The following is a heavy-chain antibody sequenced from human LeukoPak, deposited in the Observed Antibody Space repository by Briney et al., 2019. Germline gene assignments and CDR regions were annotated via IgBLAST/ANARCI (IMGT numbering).Heavy chain of an antibody. D-gene: IGHD4-11*01. CDR3: AKDLNYGFDY. V-gene: IGHV3-23*01. CDR2: ISASGGST. CDR1: GFTFSSYA. J-gene: IGHJ4*02. Sequence: GRSLRLSCAASGFTFSSYAMSWVRQAPGKGLEWVSTISASGGSTYYADSVKGRFTISRDNSKNTLYLQMNSLRAEDTAVYYCAKDLNYGFDYWGQGTLVTVSS.